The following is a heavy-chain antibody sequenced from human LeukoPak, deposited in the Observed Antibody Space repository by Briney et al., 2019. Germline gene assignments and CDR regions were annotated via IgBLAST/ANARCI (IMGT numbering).Heavy chain of an antibody. V-gene: IGHV5-51*01. CDR3: ARRQYSGYDFDF. J-gene: IGHJ4*02. D-gene: IGHD5-12*01. Sequence: LGESLKISCKASGYIFTNYWIGWVRQMPGKGLEWMGIIYPRDSDTRYSPSFQGQVTVSADKSISTAYLQCNTLEASDTAMYYCARRQYSGYDFDFWGQGTLVTVSS. CDR1: GYIFTNYW. CDR2: IYPRDSDT.